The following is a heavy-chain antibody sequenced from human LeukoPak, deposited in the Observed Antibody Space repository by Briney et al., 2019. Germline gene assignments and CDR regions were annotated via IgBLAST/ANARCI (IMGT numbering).Heavy chain of an antibody. CDR3: ARLSNGGSDY. D-gene: IGHD4-23*01. Sequence: SETLSLTCTVSGGSTSSSSYYWGWIRQPPGKGLEWIGSIYYSGSTYYNPSLKSRVTISVDTSKNQFSLKLSSVTAADTAVYYCARLSNGGSDYWGQGTLVTVSS. J-gene: IGHJ4*02. V-gene: IGHV4-39*01. CDR1: GGSTSSSSYY. CDR2: IYYSGST.